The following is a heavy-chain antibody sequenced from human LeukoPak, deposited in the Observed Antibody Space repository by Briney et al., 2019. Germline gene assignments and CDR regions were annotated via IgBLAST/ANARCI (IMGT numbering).Heavy chain of an antibody. J-gene: IGHJ6*02. V-gene: IGHV1-18*01. Sequence: ASVKVSCKASGYTFTSYGVSWVRQAPGHGLEWVGWISAYNGNTKYAQKLQGRVTMTTDTSTSTAYMELRSLRSDDTAAYYCARDHKYLEWLLYWDPGMDVWGQGTTVTVSS. CDR2: ISAYNGNT. D-gene: IGHD3-3*01. CDR3: ARDHKYLEWLLYWDPGMDV. CDR1: GYTFTSYG.